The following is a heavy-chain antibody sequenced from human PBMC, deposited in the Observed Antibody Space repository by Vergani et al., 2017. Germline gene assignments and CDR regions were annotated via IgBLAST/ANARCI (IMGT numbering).Heavy chain of an antibody. Sequence: QLQLQESGPGLVKPSETLSLTCTVSGGSISSSSYYWGWIRQPPGKGLEWIGSIYYSGSTYYNPSLKRRVTISVDTSKNQFSLKLSSVTAADTAVYYCARQVHYYDSSGYYYRYFDYWSQGTLGTVSS. V-gene: IGHV4-39*01. CDR3: ARQVHYYDSSGYYYRYFDY. J-gene: IGHJ4*02. D-gene: IGHD3-22*01. CDR1: GGSISSSSYY. CDR2: IYYSGST.